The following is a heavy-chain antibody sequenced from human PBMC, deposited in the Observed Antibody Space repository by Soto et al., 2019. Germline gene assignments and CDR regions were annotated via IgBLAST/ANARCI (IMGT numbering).Heavy chain of an antibody. V-gene: IGHV3-15*01. Sequence: EAQLVESGGGVVKPGGSLRLSCAASGFTFRNAWMSWVRQAPGKGLEWVGRVKGKSDGEATDYGAPVKGRFIISRDDSKNMLYLQLNSLKTEDTAVYYCTTGVGATGCHYYYNGTDVWGRGTTVTVSS. CDR1: GFTFRNAW. D-gene: IGHD1-26*01. CDR3: TTGVGATGCHYYYNGTDV. CDR2: VKGKSDGEAT. J-gene: IGHJ6*02.